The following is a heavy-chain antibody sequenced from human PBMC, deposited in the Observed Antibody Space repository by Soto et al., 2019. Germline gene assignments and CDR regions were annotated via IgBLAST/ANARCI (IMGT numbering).Heavy chain of an antibody. V-gene: IGHV1-18*04. J-gene: IGHJ6*02. CDR1: GYTFTSYG. CDR2: ISAYNGNT. CDR3: ARVEQQPNYGMDV. Sequence: QVQLVQSGAEVKKPGASVKVSCKASGYTFTSYGVSWVRQAPGQGLEWMGWISAYNGNTDYAQKLQGRVTMTTDTSTSTGYMELRSLRSDDTAVYYCARVEQQPNYGMDVWGQGTTVTVSS. D-gene: IGHD6-13*01.